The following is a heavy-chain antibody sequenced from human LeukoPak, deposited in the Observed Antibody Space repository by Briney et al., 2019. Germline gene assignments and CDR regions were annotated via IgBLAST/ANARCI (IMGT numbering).Heavy chain of an antibody. Sequence: LRLSCVASGFTFSGYSMNWVRQAPGKGLEWIGCIHYSGFMYYNPSLGSRVTISVDTSKTQFSLILSTVTAADTAVYYCARGGDNTKLDYWGQGTLVTVS. D-gene: IGHD3-10*01. CDR2: IHYSGFM. CDR1: GFTFSGYS. V-gene: IGHV4-31*02. CDR3: ARGGDNTKLDY. J-gene: IGHJ4*02.